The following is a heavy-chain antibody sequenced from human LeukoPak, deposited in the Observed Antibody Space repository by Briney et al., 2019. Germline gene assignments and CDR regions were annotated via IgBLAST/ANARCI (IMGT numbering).Heavy chain of an antibody. J-gene: IGHJ4*02. V-gene: IGHV3-23*01. CDR1: GFTFSSYA. CDR2: ISSSGSST. CDR3: AKDRRSTSSRGGFDC. D-gene: IGHD6-6*01. Sequence: PGGSLRLSCAASGFTFSSYAMNWVRQAPGKGLEWVSAISSSGSSTYYADSVKGRFTISRDNSKNTLYLQMNSLRAEDTALYYCAKDRRSTSSRGGFDCWGQGTLVTVSS.